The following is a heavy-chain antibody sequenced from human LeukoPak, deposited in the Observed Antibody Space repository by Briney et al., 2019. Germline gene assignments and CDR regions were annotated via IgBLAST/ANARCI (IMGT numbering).Heavy chain of an antibody. V-gene: IGHV3-48*01. J-gene: IGHJ4*02. Sequence: GGSLRLSCAASGFTFSRYALHWVRQAPGAGLEWVSYINTNGRTIYYADSVKGRFTMSRDNDKNSMYLQMNSLRAEDTAVYYCARDCSGRNWARDFDYWGQGTLVTVSS. D-gene: IGHD2-15*01. CDR1: GFTFSRYA. CDR3: ARDCSGRNWARDFDY. CDR2: INTNGRTI.